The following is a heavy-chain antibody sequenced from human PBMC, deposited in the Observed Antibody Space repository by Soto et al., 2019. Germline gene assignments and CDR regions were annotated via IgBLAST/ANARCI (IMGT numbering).Heavy chain of an antibody. D-gene: IGHD3-22*01. CDR3: VMFYDISGYYPY. Sequence: EVQLLESGGGLVQPGGSLRLSCGASGFMFSTYAMNWVRPAPGKGLEWVSGISGGGSSTYYADSVRGRFTISRDNSKNTLYLQVSSLRAEDTAIYYCVMFYDISGYYPYWGQGTLVTVSS. CDR1: GFMFSTYA. V-gene: IGHV3-23*01. J-gene: IGHJ4*02. CDR2: ISGGGSST.